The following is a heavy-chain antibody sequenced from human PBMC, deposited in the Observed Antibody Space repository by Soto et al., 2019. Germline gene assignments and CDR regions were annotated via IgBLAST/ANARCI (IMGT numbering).Heavy chain of an antibody. CDR3: ARGPTEYYDNSANYFLDY. Sequence: QVQLVQSGAEVKKPGASVKVSCKASGYTFITYGVSWVRQAPGQGLGWLGWISTYTGNTRYAERLQGRVTMTTDTTTNTAYMELRNLRSDDTAVYYCARGPTEYYDNSANYFLDYWGQGTLVTVSS. CDR2: ISTYTGNT. V-gene: IGHV1-18*01. D-gene: IGHD3-22*01. J-gene: IGHJ4*02. CDR1: GYTFITYG.